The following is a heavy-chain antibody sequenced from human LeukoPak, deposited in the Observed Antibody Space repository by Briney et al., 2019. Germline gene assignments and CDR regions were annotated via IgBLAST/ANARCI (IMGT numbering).Heavy chain of an antibody. D-gene: IGHD6-19*01. CDR1: GFTFSSYW. J-gene: IGHJ4*02. CDR2: IKQDGSEK. CDR3: AHGYSSGCFDY. Sequence: GGSLRLSCAASGFTFSSYWMSWVRQAPGKGLEWVANIKQDGSEKYYVDSVKGRFTISRDNAKNSLYLQMNSLRAEDTAVYYCAHGYSSGCFDYWGQGTLVTVSS. V-gene: IGHV3-7*01.